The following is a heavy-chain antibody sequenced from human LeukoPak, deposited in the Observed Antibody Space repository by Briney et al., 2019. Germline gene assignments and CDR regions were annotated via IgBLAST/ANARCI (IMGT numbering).Heavy chain of an antibody. CDR2: IYYSGST. D-gene: IGHD2-2*02. Sequence: SETLSLTCTVSGGSISSSSYYWGWIRQPPGKGLEWIGSIYYSGSTYYNPSLKSRVTISVDTSKNQFSLKLSSVTAADTAVYYCARLRLLYYAFDIWGQGTMVTVSS. CDR1: GGSISSSSYY. CDR3: ARLRLLYYAFDI. V-gene: IGHV4-39*01. J-gene: IGHJ3*02.